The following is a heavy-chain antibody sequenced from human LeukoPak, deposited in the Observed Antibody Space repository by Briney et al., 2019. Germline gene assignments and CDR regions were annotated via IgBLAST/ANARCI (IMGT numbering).Heavy chain of an antibody. D-gene: IGHD3-22*01. V-gene: IGHV3-11*01. CDR1: GGSFSSYY. CDR3: AKSSGRDYYDSSGYYYGGAFDI. J-gene: IGHJ3*02. CDR2: ISSSGSTI. Sequence: LSLTCTVSGGSFSSYYWSWIRQAPGKGLEWVSYISSSGSTIYYADSVKGRFTISRDNSKNTLYLQMNSLRAEDTAVYYCAKSSGRDYYDSSGYYYGGAFDIWGQGTMVTVSS.